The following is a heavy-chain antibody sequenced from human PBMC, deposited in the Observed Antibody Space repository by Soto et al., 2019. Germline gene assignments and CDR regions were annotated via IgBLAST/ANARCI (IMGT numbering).Heavy chain of an antibody. J-gene: IGHJ4*02. V-gene: IGHV1-69*01. Sequence: QVQLVQSGAEVKKPGSSVKVSCKASGGTFSSYSINWVRQAPGQGLEWMGEIIPIFGTANYAQKFQGRDTITADDSTSTAYMELSSLRSEDTAVYYCARAGGRHSGGIDYRGQGTLVTVSS. CDR3: ARAGGRHSGGIDY. D-gene: IGHD1-26*01. CDR1: GGTFSSYS. CDR2: IIPIFGTA.